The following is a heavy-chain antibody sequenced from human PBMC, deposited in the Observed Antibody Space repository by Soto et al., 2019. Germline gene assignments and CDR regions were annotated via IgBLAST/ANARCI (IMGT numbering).Heavy chain of an antibody. V-gene: IGHV4-31*03. D-gene: IGHD6-13*01. CDR1: GGSISSGDYY. CDR2: IYYSGST. J-gene: IGHJ4*02. Sequence: PSETLSLTCPVSGGSISSGDYYWSWIRQVPKKGLEWIGYIYYSGSTYYNPSLKSRVAMSVDTSKNQFSLKLSSVTAADTAIYYCAREGRLATAGRFDYWGQGTLVTVSS. CDR3: AREGRLATAGRFDY.